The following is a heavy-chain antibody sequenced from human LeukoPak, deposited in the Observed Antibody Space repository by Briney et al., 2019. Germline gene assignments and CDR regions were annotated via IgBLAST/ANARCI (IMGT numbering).Heavy chain of an antibody. V-gene: IGHV1-2*02. CDR1: GYTFTGYY. CDR3: AGKWELLSHFDY. D-gene: IGHD1-26*01. Sequence: ASVKVSCKASGYTFTGYYMHWVRQAPGQGLEWMGWINPNSGGTNYAQKFQGRVTMTRDTSISTAYMELSRLRSDDTAVYYCAGKWELLSHFDYWGQGTLVTVSS. CDR2: INPNSGGT. J-gene: IGHJ4*02.